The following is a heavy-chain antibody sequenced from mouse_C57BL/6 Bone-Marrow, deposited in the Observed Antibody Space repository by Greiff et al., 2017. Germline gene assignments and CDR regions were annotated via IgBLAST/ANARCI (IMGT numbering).Heavy chain of an antibody. Sequence: VQLQQSGAELARPGASVKLSCKASGYTFTSYGISWVKQRTGQGLEWIGEIYPRSGNTYYNEKFKGKATLTADKSSSTAYMELRSLTSEDSAVSFCAQLVYYAMDYWGQGTSVTVSS. D-gene: IGHD4-1*02. CDR3: AQLVYYAMDY. J-gene: IGHJ4*01. V-gene: IGHV1-81*01. CDR2: IYPRSGNT. CDR1: GYTFTSYG.